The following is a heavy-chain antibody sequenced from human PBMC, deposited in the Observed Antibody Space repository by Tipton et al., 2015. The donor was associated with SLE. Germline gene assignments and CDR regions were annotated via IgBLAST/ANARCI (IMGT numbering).Heavy chain of an antibody. CDR2: FFYRGST. CDR1: GDSVSTSNHY. CDR3: ARVTSYDFWSGSLPGYFDF. V-gene: IGHV4-39*07. J-gene: IGHJ4*02. Sequence: GLVKPSETLSLTCTVSGDSVSTSNHYWGWIRQSPGQGLDWIGNFFYRGSTYYNPSLKSRVTISTDTSKNQFSLRLSSVTAADTAAYYCARVTSYDFWSGSLPGYFDFWGQGILVTVSS. D-gene: IGHD3-3*01.